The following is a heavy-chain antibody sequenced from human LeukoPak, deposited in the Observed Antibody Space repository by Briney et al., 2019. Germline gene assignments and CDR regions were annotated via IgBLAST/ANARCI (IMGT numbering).Heavy chain of an antibody. V-gene: IGHV3-23*01. CDR3: AKRGVVIRVILVGLHKEAYYFDS. D-gene: IGHD3-22*01. CDR2: IGASGGGT. CDR1: GITLSNYG. J-gene: IGHJ4*02. Sequence: GGSLRLSCAVSGITLSNYGMSWVRQAPGKGLEWVAGIGASGGGTNYADSVKGRFTISRDNPKNTLYLQMNSLRAEDTAVYFCAKRGVVIRVILVGLHKEAYYFDSWGQGALVTVSS.